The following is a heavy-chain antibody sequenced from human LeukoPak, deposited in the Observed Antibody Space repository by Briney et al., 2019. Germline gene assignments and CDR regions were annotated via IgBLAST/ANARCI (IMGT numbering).Heavy chain of an antibody. CDR3: FYYDFWSDFDY. CDR2: IKQDGSEK. CDR1: GFTFSNYW. Sequence: GGSLRLSCEASGFTFSNYWMSWVRQAPGKGLEWVAYIKQDGSEKYYVDSVKGRFTISRDNAKNSLYLQMNSLRAEDTAVYYCFYYDFWSDFDYWGQGTLVTVSS. J-gene: IGHJ4*02. V-gene: IGHV3-7*01. D-gene: IGHD3-3*01.